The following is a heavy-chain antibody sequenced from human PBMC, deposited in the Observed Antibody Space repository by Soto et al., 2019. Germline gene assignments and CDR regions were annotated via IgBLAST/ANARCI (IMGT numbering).Heavy chain of an antibody. Sequence: GESLKISCMASGYSLTNYWIAWVRQMPGAGLEWVGIIYPRDSDARYSPSFQGQVTISVDKSISTAYLHWSSLKASDTAMYYCARLKGPRTNNFLRLQPRDYFDHWGQGTLVTVSS. D-gene: IGHD3-3*01. J-gene: IGHJ4*02. CDR2: IYPRDSDA. CDR3: ARLKGPRTNNFLRLQPRDYFDH. CDR1: GYSLTNYW. V-gene: IGHV5-51*01.